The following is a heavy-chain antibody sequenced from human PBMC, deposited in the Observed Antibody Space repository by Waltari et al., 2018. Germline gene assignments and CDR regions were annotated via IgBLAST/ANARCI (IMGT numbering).Heavy chain of an antibody. D-gene: IGHD6-6*01. CDR1: GYSFTSYW. CDR2: IYPGDSDT. V-gene: IGHV5-51*01. Sequence: EVQLVQSGAEVKKPGESLKISCKGSGYSFTSYWIGWVRQMPGKGLEWMGIIYPGDSDTRYSPSFQGQVTISADKSISTAYLQWSSLKASDTAMYYCARHPWGSSSNHDAFDIWGQGTMVTVSS. CDR3: ARHPWGSSSNHDAFDI. J-gene: IGHJ3*02.